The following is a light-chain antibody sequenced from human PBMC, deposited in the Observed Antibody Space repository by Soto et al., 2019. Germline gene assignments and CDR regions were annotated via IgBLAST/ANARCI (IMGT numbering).Light chain of an antibody. CDR3: CSYTTSNTRQIV. J-gene: IGLJ1*01. CDR1: SSDVGGYNY. V-gene: IGLV2-14*01. Sequence: SALTQAASVSGSPGQPITISCTGTSSDVGGYNYVSWYQQHPGKAPKFMIYDVSNRPSGVSNRFSGSKSGNTASLTISGLQAEDEADYYCCSYTTSNTRQIVFGTGTKVTVL. CDR2: DVS.